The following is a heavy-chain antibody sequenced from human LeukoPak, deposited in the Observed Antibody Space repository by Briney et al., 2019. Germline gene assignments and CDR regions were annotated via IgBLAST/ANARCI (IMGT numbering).Heavy chain of an antibody. CDR3: ARAPVAGEYYFDY. CDR2: IWYDGSNK. J-gene: IGHJ4*02. D-gene: IGHD6-19*01. Sequence: GGSLRLSRAASGFTFSSYGMHWVRQAPGKGLEWVAVIWYDGSNKYYADSVKGRFTISRDNSKNTLYLQMNSLRAEDTAVYYCARAPVAGEYYFDYWGQGTLVTVSS. V-gene: IGHV3-33*01. CDR1: GFTFSSYG.